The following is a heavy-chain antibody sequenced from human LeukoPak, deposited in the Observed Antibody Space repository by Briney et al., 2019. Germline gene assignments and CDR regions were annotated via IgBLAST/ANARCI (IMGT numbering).Heavy chain of an antibody. J-gene: IGHJ6*03. D-gene: IGHD5/OR15-5a*01. CDR3: ARLTLRFYYYMDV. CDR1: GYTFTSYG. CDR2: ISAYNGNT. Sequence: GASVKVSCKASGYTFTSYGISWVRQAPGQGLEWMGWISAYNGNTNYAQKFQGRGTMTTDTSTSTAYMELRSLRSDDTALYYCARLTLRFYYYMDVWGKGTTVTVSS. V-gene: IGHV1-18*01.